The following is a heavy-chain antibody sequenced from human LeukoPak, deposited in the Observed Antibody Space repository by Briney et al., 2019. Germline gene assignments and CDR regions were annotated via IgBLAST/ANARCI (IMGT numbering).Heavy chain of an antibody. CDR2: ISAYKGNT. CDR1: GYTFTSYG. J-gene: IGHJ6*02. D-gene: IGHD3-9*01. V-gene: IGHV1-18*01. Sequence: ASVKVSCKASGYTFTSYGISWARQAPGQGLEWMGWISAYKGNTNYAQKLRGRVTMTTDTSTSTAYMELRSLGSDDTGVYYCARDTANYDILTGYLYYYCYGMDVWGQGTMVTVSS. CDR3: ARDTANYDILTGYLYYYCYGMDV.